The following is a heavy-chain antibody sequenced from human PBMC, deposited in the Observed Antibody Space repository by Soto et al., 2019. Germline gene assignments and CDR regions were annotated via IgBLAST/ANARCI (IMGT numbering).Heavy chain of an antibody. CDR1: GYTFTDYY. D-gene: IGHD3-16*01. V-gene: IGHV1-2*02. Sequence: QVQLVQSGAEVKKPGASVQVSCRASGYTFTDYYMHWVRLAPGQGLEWMGWINPNSGETNYPQKFQGRVSLTSDTSLSTAYMELTSLRSDDTAVYYCATMIYYYYALDVWGQGTTVTVSS. CDR2: INPNSGET. J-gene: IGHJ6*02. CDR3: ATMIYYYYALDV.